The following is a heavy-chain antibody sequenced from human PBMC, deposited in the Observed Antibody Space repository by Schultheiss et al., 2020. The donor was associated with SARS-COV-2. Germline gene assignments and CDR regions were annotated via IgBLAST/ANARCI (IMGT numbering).Heavy chain of an antibody. J-gene: IGHJ4*02. CDR3: AKDPPGYSSGWYADY. CDR1: GFTFSSYA. D-gene: IGHD6-19*01. Sequence: GGSLRLSCAASGFTFSSYAMHWVRQAPGKGLEWVSAISGSGGSTYYADSVKGRFTISRDNSKNTLYLQMNSLRAEDTAVYYCAKDPPGYSSGWYADYWGQGTLVTVSS. CDR2: ISGSGGST. V-gene: IGHV3-23*01.